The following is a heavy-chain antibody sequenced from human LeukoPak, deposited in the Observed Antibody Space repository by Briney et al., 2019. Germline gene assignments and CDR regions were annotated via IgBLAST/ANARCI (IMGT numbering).Heavy chain of an antibody. CDR3: AKDVTGTGAFDI. Sequence: GRSLRLSCAASGFTFDDYAMHWLRQGPGKGLEWVSGITWNSGTIGYADSVKGRFTISRDNAKNSLYLQMNSLRAEDTALYYCAKDVTGTGAFDIWGQGTMVTVSS. CDR1: GFTFDDYA. D-gene: IGHD1-7*01. V-gene: IGHV3-9*01. CDR2: ITWNSGTI. J-gene: IGHJ3*02.